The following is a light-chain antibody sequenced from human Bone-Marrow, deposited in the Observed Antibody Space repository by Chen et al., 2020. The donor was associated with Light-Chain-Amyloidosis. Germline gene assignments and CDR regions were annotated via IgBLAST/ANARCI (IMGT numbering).Light chain of an antibody. CDR1: NIGSTS. CDR2: DDS. CDR3: QVWDRSSDRPV. J-gene: IGLJ3*02. V-gene: IGLV3-21*02. Sequence: SYVLTPPSSVSVAPGQTATIACGGNNIGSTSAHWYQQPPGQAPLLVVDDDSDRPPGIPERLSGSTSGNTATLTISRVEAGDEADYYCQVWDRSSDRPVFGGGTKLTVL.